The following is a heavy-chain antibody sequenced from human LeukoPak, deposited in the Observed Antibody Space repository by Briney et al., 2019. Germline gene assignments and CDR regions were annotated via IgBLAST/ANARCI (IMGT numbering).Heavy chain of an antibody. Sequence: SETLSLTCTVSGGSISSYYWSWIRQPPGKGLEWIGYIYYSGSTNYNPSLKSRVTISVDTSKNQFSPKLSSVTAADTAVYYCARSGVRGVYPDYWGQGTLVTVSS. CDR3: ARSGVRGVYPDY. V-gene: IGHV4-59*01. J-gene: IGHJ4*02. CDR2: IYYSGST. CDR1: GGSISSYY. D-gene: IGHD3-10*01.